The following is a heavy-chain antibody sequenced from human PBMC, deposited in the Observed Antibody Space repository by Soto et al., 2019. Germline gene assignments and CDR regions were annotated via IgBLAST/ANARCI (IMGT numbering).Heavy chain of an antibody. CDR2: IIVSHGRP. CDR1: VYTFTSHT. V-gene: IGHV1-3*01. Sequence: QVQLVQSGADVKEPGASVKVSCKASVYTFTSHTIHWARQATGQGLEWMGWIIVSHGRPRIAPQFQGRVTFTTDTSATTAYMELNSLTSEDTAVYFCAREPEDGVPGDFWGQGTLVVVSS. CDR3: AREPEDGVPGDF. J-gene: IGHJ4*02. D-gene: IGHD2-8*01.